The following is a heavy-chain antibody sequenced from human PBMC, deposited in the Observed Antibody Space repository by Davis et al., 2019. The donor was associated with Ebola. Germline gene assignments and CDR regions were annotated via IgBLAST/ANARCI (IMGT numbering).Heavy chain of an antibody. D-gene: IGHD3-22*01. V-gene: IGHV4-39*01. CDR3: ARLTVWYYYDSSGYYTRENYFDY. J-gene: IGHJ4*02. CDR1: GGSISSSSYY. Sequence: MPSETLSLTCTVSGGSISSSSYYWGWIRQPPGKGLEWIGSIYYSGSTYYNLSLKSRVTISVDTSKNQFSLKLSSVTAADTAVYYCARLTVWYYYDSSGYYTRENYFDYWGQGTLVTVSS. CDR2: IYYSGST.